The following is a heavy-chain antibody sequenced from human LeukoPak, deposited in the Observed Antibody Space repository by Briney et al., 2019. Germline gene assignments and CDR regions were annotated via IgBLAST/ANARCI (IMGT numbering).Heavy chain of an antibody. Sequence: PSETLSLTCTVSGYSIGSGYYWGWIRQPPGKGLEWIGSIYHSGSTYYNPSLKSRVTISVDTSKNQFSLKLGSVTAADTAVYYCARDGDFWSGYYSRTYYFDYWGQGTLVTVSS. CDR2: IYHSGST. CDR1: GYSIGSGYY. D-gene: IGHD3-3*01. J-gene: IGHJ4*02. V-gene: IGHV4-38-2*02. CDR3: ARDGDFWSGYYSRTYYFDY.